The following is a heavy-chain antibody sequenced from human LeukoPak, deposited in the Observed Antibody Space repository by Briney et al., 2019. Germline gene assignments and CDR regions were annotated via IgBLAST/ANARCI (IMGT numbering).Heavy chain of an antibody. CDR3: ARAFEVVPAASYYYYGMDV. D-gene: IGHD2-2*01. CDR2: MNPNSGNT. V-gene: IGHV1-8*01. CDR1: GYTFTSYD. J-gene: IGHJ6*02. Sequence: ASVKVSCKASGYTFTSYDINWVRQATGQGLEWMGWMNPNSGNTGYAQKFQGGVTMTRNTSISTAYMELSSLRSEDTAVYYCARAFEVVPAASYYYYGMDVWGQGTTVTVSS.